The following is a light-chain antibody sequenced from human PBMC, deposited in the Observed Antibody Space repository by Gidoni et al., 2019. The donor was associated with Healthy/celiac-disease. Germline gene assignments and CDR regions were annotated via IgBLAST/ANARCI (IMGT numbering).Light chain of an antibody. Sequence: SYVLTQPPSVSVAPGKTARITCGGNNIGSKRVHWYQQKPGQAPVLVIYYDSDRPSGIPERFSGSNSGNTATLTISRVEAGDEADYYCQVWDSSSDPLVFGTGTKVTVL. J-gene: IGLJ1*01. CDR3: QVWDSSSDPLV. CDR1: NIGSKR. CDR2: YDS. V-gene: IGLV3-21*04.